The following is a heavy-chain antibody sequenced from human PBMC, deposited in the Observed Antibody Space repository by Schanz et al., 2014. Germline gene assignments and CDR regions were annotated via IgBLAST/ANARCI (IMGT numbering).Heavy chain of an antibody. CDR1: GFTFSSYG. V-gene: IGHV3-33*01. J-gene: IGHJ4*02. CDR3: ARPRFDYGEVDY. D-gene: IGHD4-17*01. CDR2: IWNNGVTK. Sequence: QVQLVESGGGVVQPGGSLRLSCAASGFTFSSYGMHWVRQAPGKGLEWVAVIWNNGVTKYYADSVRGRFTISRDRFQNTLYLRMSSLRAEDTAVYYCARPRFDYGEVDYWGQGTLVTVSS.